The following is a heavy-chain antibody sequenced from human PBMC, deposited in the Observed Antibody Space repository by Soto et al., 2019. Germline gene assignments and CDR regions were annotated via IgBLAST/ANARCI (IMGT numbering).Heavy chain of an antibody. V-gene: IGHV3-30*18. J-gene: IGHJ4*02. Sequence: QVQLVESGGGVVQPGGSLKLSCAASGFTFSNYAMHWVRQAPGKGLEWVAVIASDGKDKRYVDSVKGRFTISRDNSKNTVYLQMNSLRGEDTAVYYCAKDGAIAAADYFFDYWGQGSLVTVSS. CDR1: GFTFSNYA. CDR3: AKDGAIAAADYFFDY. CDR2: IASDGKDK. D-gene: IGHD6-13*01.